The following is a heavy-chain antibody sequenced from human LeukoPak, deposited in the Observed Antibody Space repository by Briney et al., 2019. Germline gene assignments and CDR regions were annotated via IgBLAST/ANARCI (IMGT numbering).Heavy chain of an antibody. CDR1: GGSFSGYY. V-gene: IGHV4-34*01. J-gene: IGHJ4*02. CDR3: ARARYFDGGHFDY. D-gene: IGHD3-9*01. CDR2: INHSGST. Sequence: PSETLSLTCAVYGGSFSGYYWSWIRQPPGKGLEWIGEINHSGSTNYNPSLKSRVTISVDTSKNQFSLKLSSVTAADTAVYYCARARYFDGGHFDYWGQGTLVTVSS.